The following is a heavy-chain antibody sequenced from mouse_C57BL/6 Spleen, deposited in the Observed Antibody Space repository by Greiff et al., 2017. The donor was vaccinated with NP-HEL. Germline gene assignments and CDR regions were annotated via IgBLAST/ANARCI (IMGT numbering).Heavy chain of an antibody. CDR2: IYPSDSET. D-gene: IGHD4-1*01. V-gene: IGHV1-61*01. CDR1: GYTFTSYW. CDR3: ARRLGLYWYFDV. J-gene: IGHJ1*03. Sequence: VQLQQPGAELVRPGSSVKLSCKASGYTFTSYWMDWVKQRPGQGLEWIGNIYPSDSETHYNHKFKDKATLTVDKSSSTAYMQLSSLTSEDSAVYYCARRLGLYWYFDVWGTGTTVTVSS.